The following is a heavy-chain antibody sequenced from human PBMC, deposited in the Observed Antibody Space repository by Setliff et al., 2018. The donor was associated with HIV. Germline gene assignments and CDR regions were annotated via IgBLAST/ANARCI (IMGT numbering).Heavy chain of an antibody. D-gene: IGHD6-6*01. V-gene: IGHV4-39*07. CDR1: GGFISSSSYY. Sequence: SETLSLTCTVSGGFISSSSYYWGWIRQPPGKGLEWIGSIYYSGSTHYNSSLKSRLTISVDTSKNQFSLKLNSVTAADTAVYFCARVALAGMSARPFYFDYWGQGALVTVSS. CDR2: IYYSGST. CDR3: ARVALAGMSARPFYFDY. J-gene: IGHJ4*02.